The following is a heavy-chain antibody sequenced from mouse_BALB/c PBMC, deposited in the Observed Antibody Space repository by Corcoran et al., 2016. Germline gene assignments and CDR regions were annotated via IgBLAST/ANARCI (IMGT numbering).Heavy chain of an antibody. V-gene: IGHV1-66*01. CDR2: IFPGSGNT. Sequence: QILLQHSGPHLVKPAAPVNLSFKASASSFSSYYIHWVKQSPGQGLEWIGWIFPGSGNTKYNEKFKGKATLTADTSSSTAYMQLRSLTSEDSAVYFCAKTARATYDYDYWGQGTTLRVSS. CDR3: AKTARATYDYDY. D-gene: IGHD3-2*01. CDR1: ASSFSSYY. J-gene: IGHJ2*01.